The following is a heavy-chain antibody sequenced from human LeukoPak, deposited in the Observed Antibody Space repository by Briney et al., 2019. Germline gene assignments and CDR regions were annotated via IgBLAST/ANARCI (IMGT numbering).Heavy chain of an antibody. Sequence: ASAKVSCKASGYTFTSYAMNWVRQAPGQGLEWMGWINTNTGNPTYAQGFTGRFVFSLDTSVSTAYLQISSLKAEDTAVYYCARSIGSSWSTFRNYWGQGTLVTVSS. CDR3: ARSIGSSWSTFRNY. CDR1: GYTFTSYA. V-gene: IGHV7-4-1*02. D-gene: IGHD6-13*01. J-gene: IGHJ4*02. CDR2: INTNTGNP.